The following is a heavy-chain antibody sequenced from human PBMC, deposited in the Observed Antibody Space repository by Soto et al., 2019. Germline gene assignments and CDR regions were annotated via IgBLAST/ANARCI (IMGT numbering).Heavy chain of an antibody. V-gene: IGHV1-69*13. CDR1: GATFSSFS. D-gene: IGHD3-3*01. Sequence: SVKVSCKASGATFSSFSFSWGRQAPGQGLEWMGVIIPIFDTIKFAQKFQGRVTFTADESTGTAYMELSSLTSEDTAVYYCASPLKWSGYYIAFDYWGQGTLVTVSS. CDR2: IIPIFDTI. CDR3: ASPLKWSGYYIAFDY. J-gene: IGHJ4*02.